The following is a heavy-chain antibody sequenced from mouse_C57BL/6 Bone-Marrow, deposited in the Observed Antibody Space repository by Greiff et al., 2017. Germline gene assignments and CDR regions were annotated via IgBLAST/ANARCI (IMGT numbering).Heavy chain of an antibody. J-gene: IGHJ1*03. CDR2: IYPGSDST. V-gene: IGHV1-55*01. CDR3: ARYLITTVVHWYFDF. D-gene: IGHD1-1*01. Sequence: QVQLQQPGAELVKPGVSVKMSCKASGYTFTSYWITWVKQRPGQGLEWIGDIYPGSDSTNYNEKFKSKATLTVDTSSSTAYMQLSSLTSEDSAVYYCARYLITTVVHWYFDFWGTGTTVTVSS. CDR1: GYTFTSYW.